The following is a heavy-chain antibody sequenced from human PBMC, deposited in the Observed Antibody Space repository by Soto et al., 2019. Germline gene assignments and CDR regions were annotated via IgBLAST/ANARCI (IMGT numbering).Heavy chain of an antibody. Sequence: EVHLLESGAGLVQPGGSLRLSSAASGFTFSSYTLNWVRGAPGKGLEWVATSSDRRTGNTHYSDSVRGRFTLSRDYSRNILFLQMDSLRADDTALYYCTTWLTAHFDYWGRGTQVTVSS. D-gene: IGHD2-21*02. CDR1: GFTFSSYT. V-gene: IGHV3-23*01. CDR3: TTWLTAHFDY. J-gene: IGHJ4*02. CDR2: SSDRRTGNT.